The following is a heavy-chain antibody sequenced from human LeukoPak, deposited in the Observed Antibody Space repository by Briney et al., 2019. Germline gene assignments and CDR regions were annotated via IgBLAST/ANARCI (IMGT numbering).Heavy chain of an antibody. J-gene: IGHJ4*02. Sequence: SVKVSCKASGGTFSSYAISWVRQAPGQGLEWMGRIIPIFGTANYAQKFQGRVTITTDEPTSTAYMELSSLRSEDTAVYYRARVAYDSSGPYFDYWGQGTLVTVSS. CDR2: IIPIFGTA. D-gene: IGHD3-22*01. V-gene: IGHV1-69*05. CDR1: GGTFSSYA. CDR3: ARVAYDSSGPYFDY.